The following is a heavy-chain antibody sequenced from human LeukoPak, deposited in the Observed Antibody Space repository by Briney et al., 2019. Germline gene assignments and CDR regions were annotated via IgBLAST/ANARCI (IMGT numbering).Heavy chain of an antibody. D-gene: IGHD3-3*01. J-gene: IGHJ4*02. CDR1: GYTFNIFG. CDR3: ARDSGFDNFWSGYYTGV. V-gene: IGHV1-18*01. Sequence: ASVKVSCKASGYTFNIFGITWVRQAPGQGLEWMGWISAYNGNTNYAQKSQDRLTMTTDTSTSTAYMELRSLTSDDTAVYYCARDSGFDNFWSGYYTGVWGQGTLVTVSS. CDR2: ISAYNGNT.